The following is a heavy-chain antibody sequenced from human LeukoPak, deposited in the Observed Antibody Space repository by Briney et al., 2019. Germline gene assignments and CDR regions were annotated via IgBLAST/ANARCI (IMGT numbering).Heavy chain of an antibody. CDR1: GDSISNFY. CDR3: ARADTLTGYYFDY. V-gene: IGHV4-59*01. J-gene: IGHJ4*02. D-gene: IGHD3-9*01. Sequence: SETLSLTCTVSGDSISNFYWSWIRQPPGKGLEWIGYIYYSGSTNYNPSLKSRVTMSLDKSKIQFSLKMSSVTAADTAVHYCARADTLTGYYFDYWGQGTLVTVSS. CDR2: IYYSGST.